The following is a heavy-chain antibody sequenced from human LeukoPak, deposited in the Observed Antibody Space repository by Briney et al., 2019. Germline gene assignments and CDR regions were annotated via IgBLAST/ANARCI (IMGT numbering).Heavy chain of an antibody. Sequence: SETLSLTCTVSGGSISSYYWSWIRQPAGKGLEWIGRIYTSGSTNYNPSLKSRFTISVDTSKNQFSLKLSSVTAADTAVYYCARGYCSGGSCYPFDPWGQGTLVTVSS. D-gene: IGHD2-15*01. CDR1: GGSISSYY. CDR2: IYTSGST. J-gene: IGHJ5*02. CDR3: ARGYCSGGSCYPFDP. V-gene: IGHV4-4*07.